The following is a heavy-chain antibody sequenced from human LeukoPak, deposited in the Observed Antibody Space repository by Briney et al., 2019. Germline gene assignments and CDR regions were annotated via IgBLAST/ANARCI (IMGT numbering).Heavy chain of an antibody. J-gene: IGHJ4*02. Sequence: SETLSLTCAVYGGSFSGYYWSRIRQPPGKGLEWIGEINHSGSTNYNPSLKSRVTISVDTSKNQFSLKLSSVTAADTAVYYCARAQGRSMVRGVIITEGFYFDYWGQGTLVTVSS. CDR3: ARAQGRSMVRGVIITEGFYFDY. CDR2: INHSGST. CDR1: GGSFSGYY. V-gene: IGHV4-34*01. D-gene: IGHD3-10*01.